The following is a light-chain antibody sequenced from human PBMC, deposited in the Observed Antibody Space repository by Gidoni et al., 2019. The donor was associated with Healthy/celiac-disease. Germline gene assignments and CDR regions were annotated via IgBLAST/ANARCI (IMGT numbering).Light chain of an antibody. CDR3: QQRSSA. CDR2: DAS. CDR1: QSVSSY. Sequence: EIVLTQSPATLSLSPGERATLPCRASQSVSSYLAWYQQKPGQAPRLLIYDASNRATGIPARFRGSGSGTDFTLTISSLEPEDFAVYYCQQRSSAFGGGTKVEIK. J-gene: IGKJ4*01. V-gene: IGKV3-11*01.